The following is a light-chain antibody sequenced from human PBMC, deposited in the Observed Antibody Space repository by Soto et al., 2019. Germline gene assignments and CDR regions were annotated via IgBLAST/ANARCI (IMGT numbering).Light chain of an antibody. V-gene: IGLV1-40*01. CDR2: RNT. CDR1: GSNIGAGYD. Sequence: QPVLTQPPSVSGAPGQRVTISCTGSGSNIGAGYDVHWYQQLPGTAPKLLIYRNTIRPSGVPDRFSGSKSGTSASLAITGLQAEDEGDYYCLSYDSSLSGSLFGGGTKLTVL. CDR3: LSYDSSLSGSL. J-gene: IGLJ2*01.